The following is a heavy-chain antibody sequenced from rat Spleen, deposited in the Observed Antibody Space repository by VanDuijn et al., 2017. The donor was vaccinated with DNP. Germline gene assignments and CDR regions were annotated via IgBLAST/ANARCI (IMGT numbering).Heavy chain of an antibody. Sequence: EVQLVESGGGPVQPGRSLKLSCVASGFTFNNYWMSWIRQAPGKGLEWVASISYDGSSTYYRDSVKGRFTCSRDKAKSTLYLQMDSLRSEDTATYYCAGRPPPTRGPFDYWGQGVTVTVSS. CDR3: AGRPPPTRGPFDY. CDR1: GFTFNNYW. D-gene: IGHD1-4*01. V-gene: IGHV5-31*01. J-gene: IGHJ2*01. CDR2: ISYDGSST.